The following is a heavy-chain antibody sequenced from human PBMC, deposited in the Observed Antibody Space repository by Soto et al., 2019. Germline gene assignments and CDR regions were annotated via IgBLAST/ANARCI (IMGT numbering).Heavy chain of an antibody. CDR3: ARSGYSYGMDWYFDL. Sequence: GGSLRVSCAASGFTFSSYAMHWVRQAPGKGLEWVAVISYDGSNKYYADSVKGRFTISRDNSKNTLYLQMNSLRAEGTAVYYCARSGYSYGMDWYFDLWGRGTLVTVSS. D-gene: IGHD5-18*01. CDR2: ISYDGSNK. V-gene: IGHV3-30-3*01. J-gene: IGHJ2*01. CDR1: GFTFSSYA.